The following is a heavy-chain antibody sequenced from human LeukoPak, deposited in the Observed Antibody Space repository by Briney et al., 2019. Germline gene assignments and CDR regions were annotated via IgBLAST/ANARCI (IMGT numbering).Heavy chain of an antibody. CDR1: GFTFSDYY. J-gene: IGHJ3*02. D-gene: IGHD2-15*01. CDR3: AKSSGGTCLTTDAFDI. V-gene: IGHV3-11*03. CDR2: ISSSSSYT. Sequence: GGSLRLSCAASGFTFSDYYMSWIRQAPGKGLEWVSYISSSSSYTNYADSVKGRFTISRDNSKNTLYLQMDSLRAEDTAVYYCAKSSGGTCLTTDAFDIWGQGTMVTVSS.